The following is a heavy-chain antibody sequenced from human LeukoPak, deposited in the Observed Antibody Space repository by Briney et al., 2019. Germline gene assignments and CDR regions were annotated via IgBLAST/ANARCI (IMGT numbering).Heavy chain of an antibody. CDR1: GGTFSSYA. CDR2: IIPIFGTA. D-gene: IGHD1-26*01. Sequence: GASVKVSCKASGGTFSSYAISWVRQAPGQGLEWMGRIIPIFGTANYAQKFQGRVTITTDESTSTAYMELSSLRSEDTAVYYCARDRVSGSYSDYFDYLGPGTLVTVSS. CDR3: ARDRVSGSYSDYFDY. V-gene: IGHV1-69*05. J-gene: IGHJ4*02.